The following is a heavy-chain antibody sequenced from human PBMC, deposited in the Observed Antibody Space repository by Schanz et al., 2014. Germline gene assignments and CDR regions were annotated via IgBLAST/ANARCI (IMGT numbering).Heavy chain of an antibody. V-gene: IGHV3-30*09. CDR2: ITYDGSNK. CDR3: AGDWASGRYYSDY. CDR1: GFTFSRHA. Sequence: QVELVGSGGGVVQPGRSLRLSCAASGFTFSRHAMHWVRQAAGKGLEWVAAITYDGSNKYYAESVKGRFAISRDNSKDTLYLQMNSLRTEDTAVYYCAGDWASGRYYSDYWGQGTLVTVSS. J-gene: IGHJ4*02. D-gene: IGHD1-26*01.